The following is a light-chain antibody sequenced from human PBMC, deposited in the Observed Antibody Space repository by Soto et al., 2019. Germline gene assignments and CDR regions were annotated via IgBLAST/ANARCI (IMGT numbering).Light chain of an antibody. J-gene: IGLJ3*02. CDR3: TSFTSSSTWV. V-gene: IGLV2-14*03. CDR1: SSDVGGYNY. Sequence: QSVLTQPASVSGSPGQSNTISCTGTSSDVGGYNYVSWFQQHPGKAPKLKIYEVSNRPSGVSNRFSGSKSGYTASLTISELQAEDEADYYCTSFTSSSTWVFGGGTKLTVL. CDR2: EVS.